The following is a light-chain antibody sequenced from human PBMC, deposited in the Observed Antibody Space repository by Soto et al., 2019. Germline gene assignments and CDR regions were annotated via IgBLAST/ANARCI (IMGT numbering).Light chain of an antibody. Sequence: AIQMTQSPSSLSASVGXRVTITCRASQDISDDVGWYQQTPGKAPKLLISGASRLQSGVPSRFSGSGSGAAFTLTITSLRPEDSATYYCLQNHNYPRTFGQGTKVDIK. CDR1: QDISDD. V-gene: IGKV1-6*01. J-gene: IGKJ1*01. CDR3: LQNHNYPRT. CDR2: GAS.